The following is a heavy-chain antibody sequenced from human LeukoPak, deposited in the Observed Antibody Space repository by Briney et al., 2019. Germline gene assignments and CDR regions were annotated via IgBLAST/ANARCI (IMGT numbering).Heavy chain of an antibody. J-gene: IGHJ5*02. CDR1: GYTFTSYD. Sequence: GASVKVSCKASGYTFTSYDINWVRQATGQGLEWMGWMNPNSGNTGYAQKFQGGVTITRHTSISTAYLELSRLRSEVRALYYCASRKVGGRYNWFAPWGQGTLVTVSS. D-gene: IGHD2-15*01. CDR3: ASRKVGGRYNWFAP. CDR2: MNPNSGNT. V-gene: IGHV1-8*03.